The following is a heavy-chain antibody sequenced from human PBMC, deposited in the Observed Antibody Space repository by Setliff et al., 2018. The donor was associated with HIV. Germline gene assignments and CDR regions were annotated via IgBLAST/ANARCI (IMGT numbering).Heavy chain of an antibody. V-gene: IGHV3-15*07. CDR2: IHSGGGTS. D-gene: IGHD4-17*01. J-gene: IGHJ4*03. CDR3: TTDTGELGVNDYGDYVPFDY. CDR1: GLLVSRNY. Sequence: GGSLRLSCAASGLLVSRNYINWVRQAPGKGLEWVSIIHSGGGTSDYAAPVKGRISMSRDDSKSTVYLQMNSLKIEDTAVYYCTTDTGELGVNDYGDYVPFDYWGQGTTVTVSS.